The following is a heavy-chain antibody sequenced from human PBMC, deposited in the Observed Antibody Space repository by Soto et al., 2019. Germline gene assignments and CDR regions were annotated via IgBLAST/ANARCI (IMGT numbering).Heavy chain of an antibody. CDR2: ISGSGGST. V-gene: IGHV3-23*01. J-gene: IGHJ3*01. D-gene: IGHD3-22*01. Sequence: EVQLLESGGGLVQPGGSLRLSCAASGFTFSSYAMSWVRQAPGKGLEWVSAISGSGGSTYYADSVKGLFTISRDNSKNTLYLQMNSLRAEDTAVYYCAKDVIVVVDAFDFWGQGTMVTVSS. CDR3: AKDVIVVVDAFDF. CDR1: GFTFSSYA.